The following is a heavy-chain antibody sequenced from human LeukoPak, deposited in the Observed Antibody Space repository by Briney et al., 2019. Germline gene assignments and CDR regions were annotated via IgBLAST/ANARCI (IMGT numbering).Heavy chain of an antibody. Sequence: GSLRLSCAASGFTFSSYWMSWVRQPPGKGLEWIGEINHSGSTNYNPSLKSRVTISVDTSKNQFSLKLSSVTAADTAVYYCARGHSSGWNKKYYFDYWGQGTLVTVSS. CDR2: INHSGST. CDR1: GFTFSSYW. CDR3: ARGHSSGWNKKYYFDY. V-gene: IGHV4-34*01. D-gene: IGHD6-19*01. J-gene: IGHJ4*02.